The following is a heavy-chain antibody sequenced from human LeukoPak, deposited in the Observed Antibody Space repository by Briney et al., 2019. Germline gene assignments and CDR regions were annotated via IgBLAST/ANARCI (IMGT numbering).Heavy chain of an antibody. V-gene: IGHV3-9*01. CDR2: ISWNSGSI. J-gene: IGHJ4*02. CDR3: AREPSSGTATGFDY. Sequence: PGRSLRLSCAASGFTFDDYAMHWVRQAPGKGLEWVSGISWNSGSIGYADSVKGRFTISRDNSKNTLYLQMNSLRAEDTAVYYCAREPSSGTATGFDYWGQGTLVTVSS. D-gene: IGHD6-19*01. CDR1: GFTFDDYA.